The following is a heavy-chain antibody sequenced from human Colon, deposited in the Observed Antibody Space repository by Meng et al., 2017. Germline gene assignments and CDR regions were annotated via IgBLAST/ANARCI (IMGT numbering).Heavy chain of an antibody. CDR2: IYYRGHT. D-gene: IGHD5-18*01. CDR3: AREAGGTASYDY. CDR1: GGSVSSGSYY. V-gene: IGHV4-61*01. J-gene: IGHJ4*02. Sequence: RLQASAPGRWRPPATLSSPCTGPGGSVSSGSYYWSWLRQPPGQGLELIGYIYYRGHTNYNPALKSRVTISADTSKNQFSLKLTSVTAADTAVYYCAREAGGTASYDYWGQGTLVTVSS.